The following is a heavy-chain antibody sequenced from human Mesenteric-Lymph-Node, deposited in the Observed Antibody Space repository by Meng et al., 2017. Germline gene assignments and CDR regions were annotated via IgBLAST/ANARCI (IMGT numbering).Heavy chain of an antibody. J-gene: IGHJ4*02. D-gene: IGHD3-10*01. CDR1: GFTFSSYS. Sequence: GGSQRLSCAASGFTFSSYSMNWVRQAPGKGLEWVSSISSSSSYIYYADSVKGRFTISRDNSKNTLYLQMNSLRAEDTAVYYCARAAYGSGRTLDYWGQGTLVTVSS. CDR2: ISSSSSYI. V-gene: IGHV3-21*01. CDR3: ARAAYGSGRTLDY.